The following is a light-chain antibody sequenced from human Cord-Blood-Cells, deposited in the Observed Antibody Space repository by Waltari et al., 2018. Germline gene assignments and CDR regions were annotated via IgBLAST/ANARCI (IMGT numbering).Light chain of an antibody. CDR3: QQYNSYSWT. CDR2: DAS. Sequence: DIQMTQSPSTLSASVGDRVTLTCRASQSISSWLAWYQQKPGKAPKLLIYDASSLESGVPSRFSGSGSGTEFTRTSSSLQPDDFAAYYCQQYNSYSWTFGQGTKVEIK. J-gene: IGKJ1*01. CDR1: QSISSW. V-gene: IGKV1-5*01.